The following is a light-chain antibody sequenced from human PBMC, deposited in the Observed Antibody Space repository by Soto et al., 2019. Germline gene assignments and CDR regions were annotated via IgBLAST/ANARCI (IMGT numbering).Light chain of an antibody. CDR3: AAWDDSLNGRV. J-gene: IGLJ1*01. CDR2: SNN. V-gene: IGLV1-44*01. Sequence: QSVLTQPPSASGTPGQRVTISCSGSSSNIGSNTVNWYQQLPGTAPKLLIYSNNQRPSGVPDRFSGSKSGTSASLAISGLQSEDEADYYCAAWDDSLNGRVFGTGPKVTVL. CDR1: SSNIGSNT.